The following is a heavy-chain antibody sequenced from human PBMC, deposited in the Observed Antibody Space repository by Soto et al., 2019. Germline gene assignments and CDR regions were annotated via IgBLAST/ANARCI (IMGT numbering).Heavy chain of an antibody. Sequence: SLRLSCTASGFTFGDYAMSWFRQAPGKGLEWVGFIRSKAYGGTTEYAASVKGRFTISRDDSKSIAYLQMNSLKTEDTAVYYCTRDLHPLGYCSGGSCYSYNWFDPWGQGTLVTVSS. J-gene: IGHJ5*02. CDR1: GFTFGDYA. V-gene: IGHV3-49*03. CDR3: TRDLHPLGYCSGGSCYSYNWFDP. D-gene: IGHD2-15*01. CDR2: IRSKAYGGTT.